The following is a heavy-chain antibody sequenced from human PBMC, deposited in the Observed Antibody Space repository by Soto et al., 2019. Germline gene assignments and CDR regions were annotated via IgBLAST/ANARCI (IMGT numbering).Heavy chain of an antibody. V-gene: IGHV3-33*01. CDR2: IWYDGSNK. D-gene: IGHD5-18*01. J-gene: IGHJ6*03. Sequence: QVQLLESGGGVVQPGRSLTLSCAASGFTFRSYGMHWVRQAPGKGLEWVAVIWYDGSNKDYADFVKGRFTISRDNSKNPLYLQMNILSADDTAVYYCVREGAEDKAMGWDMDVWGKGTTVTVSS. CDR1: GFTFRSYG. CDR3: VREGAEDKAMGWDMDV.